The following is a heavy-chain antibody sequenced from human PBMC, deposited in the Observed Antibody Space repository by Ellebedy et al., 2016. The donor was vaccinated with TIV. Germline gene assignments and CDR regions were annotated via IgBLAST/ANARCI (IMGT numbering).Heavy chain of an antibody. D-gene: IGHD5-12*01. V-gene: IGHV1-69*13. CDR2: IIPIFGTA. CDR3: ARSIGVATIGDY. CDR1: GGTFSSYA. Sequence: SVKVSXXASGGTFSSYAISWVRQAPGQGLEWMGGIIPIFGTANYAQKFQGRVTITADESTSTAYMELSSLRSEDTAVYYCARSIGVATIGDYWGQGTLVTVSS. J-gene: IGHJ4*02.